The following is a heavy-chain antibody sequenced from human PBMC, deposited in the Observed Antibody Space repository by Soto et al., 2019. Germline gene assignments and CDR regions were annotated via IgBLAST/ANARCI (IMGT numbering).Heavy chain of an antibody. Sequence: QVRLVESGGGVVQPGRSLRLSCAASGFNFGVFGMHWVRQAPGKGLEWLSVLSYEGSEEYYADSVRGRFTISRDNSQNTLFLQMESLRVDDTGVYYCALTRRSSLLEVAGPGFEYWGQGTLVTVS. CDR3: ALTRRSSLLEVAGPGFEY. CDR1: GFNFGVFG. J-gene: IGHJ4*02. CDR2: LSYEGSEE. V-gene: IGHV3-30*03. D-gene: IGHD6-19*01.